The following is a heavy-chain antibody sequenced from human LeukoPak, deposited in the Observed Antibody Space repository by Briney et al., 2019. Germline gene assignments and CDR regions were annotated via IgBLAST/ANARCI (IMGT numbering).Heavy chain of an antibody. Sequence: ASVKVSCKASGGTFSSYAINWVRQAPGQGLEWMGWINPNSGGTNYAQKFQGRVTMTRDTSIGTAYMELNRLRSNDTAVYYCATGLWFGKYLDVWGKGTTVTISS. J-gene: IGHJ6*04. CDR2: INPNSGGT. D-gene: IGHD3-10*01. CDR1: GGTFSSYA. V-gene: IGHV1-2*02. CDR3: ATGLWFGKYLDV.